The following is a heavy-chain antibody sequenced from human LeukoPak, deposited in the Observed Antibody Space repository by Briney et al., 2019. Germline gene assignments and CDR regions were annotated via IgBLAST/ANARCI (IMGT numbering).Heavy chain of an antibody. CDR1: GGSFSGYY. J-gene: IGHJ2*01. D-gene: IGHD6-19*01. CDR2: INHSGST. CDR3: ARGLQSAVAPAQYFDL. Sequence: SETLSLTCAVYGGSFSGYYWSWIRQPPGKGLEWIGKINHSGSTNYNPSLKSRVTISVDTSKNQFSLKLSSVTAADTAVYYCARGLQSAVAPAQYFDLWGRGTLVTVSS. V-gene: IGHV4-34*01.